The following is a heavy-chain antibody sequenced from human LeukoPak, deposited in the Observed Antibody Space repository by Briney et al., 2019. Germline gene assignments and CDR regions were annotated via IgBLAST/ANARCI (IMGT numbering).Heavy chain of an antibody. CDR3: ARSPSNDY. CDR1: GFTFDDYG. CDR2: IWYDGSNK. V-gene: IGHV3-33*08. Sequence: GGSLRLSCAASGFTFDDYGMHWVRQAPGKGLEWLAVIWYDGSNKYYADSVKGRFTISRDNSKNTVYLQMNSLRAEDTAMYYCARSPSNDYWGQGTLVTDSS. J-gene: IGHJ4*02.